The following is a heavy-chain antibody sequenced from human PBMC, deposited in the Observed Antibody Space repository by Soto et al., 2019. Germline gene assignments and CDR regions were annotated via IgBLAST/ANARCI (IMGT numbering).Heavy chain of an antibody. CDR3: ARGSTMGLFDH. J-gene: IGHJ4*02. CDR2: IYYSGST. CDR1: GGSISSGGYY. D-gene: IGHD3-10*01. V-gene: IGHV4-31*03. Sequence: PSETLSLTCTVSGGSISSGGYYWSWIRQHPGKGLEWIGYIYYSGSTYYNPSLKSRVTISVDTSKNQFSLKLSSVTAADTAVYYCARGSTMGLFDHWGQGTLVTVSS.